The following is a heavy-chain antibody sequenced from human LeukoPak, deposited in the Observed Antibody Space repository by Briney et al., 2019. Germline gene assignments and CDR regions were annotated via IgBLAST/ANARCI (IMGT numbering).Heavy chain of an antibody. Sequence: GESLKISCKGSGYSFTTYWIGWVRQMPGKGLEWMGIIYPGDSDTRYSPSFQGQVTTSADKSLSTAYLQWSSLKASDSAGYYCARHTSGWPLDYWGQGTLVTVSS. D-gene: IGHD2-2*01. CDR2: IYPGDSDT. J-gene: IGHJ4*02. CDR3: ARHTSGWPLDY. V-gene: IGHV5-51*01. CDR1: GYSFTTYW.